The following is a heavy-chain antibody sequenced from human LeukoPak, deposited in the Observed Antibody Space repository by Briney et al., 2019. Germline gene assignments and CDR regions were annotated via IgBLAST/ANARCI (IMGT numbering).Heavy chain of an antibody. V-gene: IGHV1-69*04. CDR2: IIPILGIA. Sequence: SVKVSCKASGGTFSSYAISWVRQAPGQGLEWMGRIIPILGIANYAQKFQGRVTITADKSTSTAYMELSSLRSDDTAVYYCARGRDYYGFYGYWGQGTLVTVS. CDR3: ARGRDYYGFYGY. J-gene: IGHJ4*02. CDR1: GGTFSSYA. D-gene: IGHD3-10*01.